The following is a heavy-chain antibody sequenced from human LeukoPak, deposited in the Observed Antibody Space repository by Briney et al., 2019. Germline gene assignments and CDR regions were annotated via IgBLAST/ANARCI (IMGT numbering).Heavy chain of an antibody. CDR2: IYHSGST. CDR1: GYSISSGYY. CDR3: ARVDWGTTSPRFDY. D-gene: IGHD1-7*01. Sequence: SETLSLTRTVSGYSISSGYYWGWIRQPPGKGLEWIGTIYHSGSTYYKPSLKSRVTISVDTSKNQFSLKLSSVTAADTAVYYCARVDWGTTSPRFDYWGQGTLVTVSS. V-gene: IGHV4-38-2*02. J-gene: IGHJ4*02.